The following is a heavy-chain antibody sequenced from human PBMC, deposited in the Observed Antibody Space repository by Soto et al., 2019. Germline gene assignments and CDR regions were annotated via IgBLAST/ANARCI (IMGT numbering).Heavy chain of an antibody. J-gene: IGHJ5*02. CDR3: ARSWSGRRPGFDP. D-gene: IGHD3-3*01. CDR1: GGSISSGDYY. V-gene: IGHV4-31*03. Sequence: QVQLQESGPGLVKPSQTLSLTCTVSGGSISSGDYYWSWIRQHPGKGLEWIGYIYYSGSTYYNPSLKSRVSISVDTSKNQFSLKLSSVTAADTAVYYCARSWSGRRPGFDPWGQGALVTVSS. CDR2: IYYSGST.